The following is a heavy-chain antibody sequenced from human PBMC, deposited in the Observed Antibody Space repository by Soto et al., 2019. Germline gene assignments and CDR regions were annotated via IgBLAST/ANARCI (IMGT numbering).Heavy chain of an antibody. Sequence: ASVKVSCKASGYTFTSYGISWVRQAPGQGLEWMGWISAYNGNTNYAQKLQGRVTMTTDTSTSTAYMELRSLRSDDTAVYYCARDPKKTTVTPLDYWGQGTLVTVSS. D-gene: IGHD4-17*01. CDR2: ISAYNGNT. J-gene: IGHJ4*02. CDR3: ARDPKKTTVTPLDY. V-gene: IGHV1-18*01. CDR1: GYTFTSYG.